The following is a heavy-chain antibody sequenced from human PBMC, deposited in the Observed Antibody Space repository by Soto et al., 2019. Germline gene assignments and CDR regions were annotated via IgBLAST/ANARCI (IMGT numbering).Heavy chain of an antibody. CDR2: INAGNGNT. CDR1: GYTFTSYA. V-gene: IGHV1-3*01. CDR3: ARDRVCSSTSCYQGWFDP. Sequence: ASVKVSCKASGYTFTSYAMHWVRQAPGQRLEWMGWINAGNGNTKYSQKFQGRVTITRDTSASTAYMELSSLRSEDTAVYYCARDRVCSSTSCYQGWFDPWGQGTLVTVSS. J-gene: IGHJ5*02. D-gene: IGHD2-2*01.